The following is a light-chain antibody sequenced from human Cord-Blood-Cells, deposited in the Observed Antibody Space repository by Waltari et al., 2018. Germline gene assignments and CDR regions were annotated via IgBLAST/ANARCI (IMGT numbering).Light chain of an antibody. Sequence: SYELTQPPSVSVSPGQTASITCSGDKLGDQYACWYQQKPGQSPVLVIYQASKRPSGIPERFSGSNSGNTATLTISGTQAMDEADYYCQAWDSSTYVFGTGTKVTVL. CDR3: QAWDSSTYV. J-gene: IGLJ1*01. CDR2: QAS. V-gene: IGLV3-1*01. CDR1: KLGDQY.